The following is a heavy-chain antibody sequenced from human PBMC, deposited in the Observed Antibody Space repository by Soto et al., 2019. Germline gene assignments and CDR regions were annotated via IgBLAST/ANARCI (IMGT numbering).Heavy chain of an antibody. Sequence: LSLSCAASGFTFSSYAMSWVRQAPGKGLEWVSAISGSGGSTYYADSVKGRFTISRDNSKNTLYLQMNSLRAEDTAVYYCAATRPDIVVVVAAQPAGFDYWGQGTLVTVSS. CDR1: GFTFSSYA. J-gene: IGHJ4*02. CDR3: AATRPDIVVVVAAQPAGFDY. D-gene: IGHD2-15*01. CDR2: ISGSGGST. V-gene: IGHV3-23*01.